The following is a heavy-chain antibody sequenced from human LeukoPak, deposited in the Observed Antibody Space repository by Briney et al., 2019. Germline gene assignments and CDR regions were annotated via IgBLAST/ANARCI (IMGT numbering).Heavy chain of an antibody. Sequence: GGSLRLSCAASGFTSSFAWMTWVRQAPGKGLEWVANIKQDGSEKYYVDSVQGRFTISRDNVKNLVYLHMNSPRAEDTAVYYCARGYNGFDIWGQGTMVTVSS. J-gene: IGHJ3*02. D-gene: IGHD5-12*01. CDR1: GFTSSFAW. CDR2: IKQDGSEK. V-gene: IGHV3-7*01. CDR3: ARGYNGFDI.